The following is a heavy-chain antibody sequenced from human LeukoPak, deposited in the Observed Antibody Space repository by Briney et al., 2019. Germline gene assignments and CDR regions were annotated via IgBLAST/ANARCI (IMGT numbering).Heavy chain of an antibody. J-gene: IGHJ4*02. D-gene: IGHD1-26*01. Sequence: ASVKVSCKASGYLFSTYPMNWLRQAPGQGLEYMGWINTTTGNPTYVQGFTGRFVFSLDTSVSTAYLQISSLKAADIAVYYCARTASGNYGTFDYWGQGTLVTVSS. CDR2: INTTTGNP. V-gene: IGHV7-4-1*02. CDR3: ARTASGNYGTFDY. CDR1: GYLFSTYP.